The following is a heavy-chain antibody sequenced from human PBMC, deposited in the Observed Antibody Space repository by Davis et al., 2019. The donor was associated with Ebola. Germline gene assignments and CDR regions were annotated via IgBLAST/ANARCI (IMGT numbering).Heavy chain of an antibody. D-gene: IGHD6-13*01. CDR3: ARGGIAVDGTSSHGMDV. CDR1: GYTFSAYA. CDR2: ISGSGVIS. V-gene: IGHV3-23*01. J-gene: IGHJ6*02. Sequence: PGGSLRLSCAASGYTFSAYAMSWVRQAPGKGLEWVSGISGSGVISYYADSVKGRFTISRDNSENTLHLQMTNLRAEDTAVYYCARGGIAVDGTSSHGMDVWGQGTTVTVSS.